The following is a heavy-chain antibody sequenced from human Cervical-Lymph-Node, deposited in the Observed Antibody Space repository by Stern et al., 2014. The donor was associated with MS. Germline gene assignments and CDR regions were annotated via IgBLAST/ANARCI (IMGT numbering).Heavy chain of an antibody. Sequence: VQLLESGGGVVQPGRSLRLSCAASGFTFSSYAMHWVRQAPGKGLEWVAVISYDGSNKYYADSVKGRFTISRDNSKNTLYLQMNSLRAEDTAVYYCAREPEAVARYYYYGMDVWGQGTTVTVSS. J-gene: IGHJ6*02. D-gene: IGHD6-19*01. V-gene: IGHV3-30*01. CDR3: AREPEAVARYYYYGMDV. CDR1: GFTFSSYA. CDR2: ISYDGSNK.